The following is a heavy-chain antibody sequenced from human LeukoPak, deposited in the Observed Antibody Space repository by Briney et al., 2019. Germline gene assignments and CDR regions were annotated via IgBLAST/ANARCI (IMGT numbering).Heavy chain of an antibody. CDR3: VTGGSGWYYFDY. J-gene: IGHJ4*02. D-gene: IGHD6-19*01. V-gene: IGHV3-13*04. CDR2: IGIAGDT. CDR1: GFTFTNYD. Sequence: GGSLRLSCAASGFTFTNYDMHWVRQVTGKGLEWVSAIGIAGDTYYPGSVRGRFTNSRENAKNSLYLQMNSLRDGDTAVYYCVTGGSGWYYFDYWGQGTLVTVSS.